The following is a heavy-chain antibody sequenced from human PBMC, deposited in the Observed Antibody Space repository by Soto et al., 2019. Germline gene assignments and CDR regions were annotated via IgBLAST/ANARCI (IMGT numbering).Heavy chain of an antibody. CDR1: GVKFSGHP. D-gene: IGHD6-13*01. Sequence: SLRLSWAAAGVKFSGHPMSWVSKAPGKGLEWVSAISGSGGSTYYADSVKGRFTISRDNSKNTLYLQMNSLRAEGTAVYYCAKREAESGYSSSWTLDYWGQGTLVTVSS. CDR2: ISGSGGST. J-gene: IGHJ4*02. CDR3: AKREAESGYSSSWTLDY. V-gene: IGHV3-23*01.